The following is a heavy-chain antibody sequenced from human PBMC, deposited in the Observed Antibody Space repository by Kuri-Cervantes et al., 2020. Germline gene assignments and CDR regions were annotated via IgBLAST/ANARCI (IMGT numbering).Heavy chain of an antibody. CDR2: ITPGGGTT. Sequence: GESLKISCAASGFTFTNYALSWVRQAPGKGLEWVSTITPGGGTTYYADSVKGRFTISRDNSKNTLYLQMNSLRAEDTAVYYCAKPLSSGWYSLYFDYWGQGTLVTVSS. D-gene: IGHD6-19*01. V-gene: IGHV3-23*01. J-gene: IGHJ4*02. CDR1: GFTFTNYA. CDR3: AKPLSSGWYSLYFDY.